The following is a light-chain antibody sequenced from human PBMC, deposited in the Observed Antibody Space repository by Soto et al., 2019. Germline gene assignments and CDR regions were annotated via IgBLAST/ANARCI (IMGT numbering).Light chain of an antibody. J-gene: IGKJ4*01. CDR1: QSLLHSNGDNY. CDR2: LGS. Sequence: DIVMTQSPLSLPVTPGEPASISCRSSQSLLHSNGDNYFDWYLQKPGQSPQLLIYLGSNRASGVPDRFSGSGSGTDFTLKISSVEAEDVGPYYCMKALRTPLTFGGGTKVEI. CDR3: MKALRTPLT. V-gene: IGKV2-28*01.